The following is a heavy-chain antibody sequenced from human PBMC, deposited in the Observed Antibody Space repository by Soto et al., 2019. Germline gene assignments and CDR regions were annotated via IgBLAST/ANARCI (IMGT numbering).Heavy chain of an antibody. Sequence: ASVKVSCKASGFTFTSSAVQWVRQARGQRLEWIGWIVVGSGNTNYAQKFQERVTITRDMSTSTAYMELSSLRSEDTAVYYCAAFYSGSYYFRAPLDYWGQGTLVTVSS. J-gene: IGHJ4*02. V-gene: IGHV1-58*01. D-gene: IGHD1-26*01. CDR2: IVVGSGNT. CDR3: AAFYSGSYYFRAPLDY. CDR1: GFTFTSSA.